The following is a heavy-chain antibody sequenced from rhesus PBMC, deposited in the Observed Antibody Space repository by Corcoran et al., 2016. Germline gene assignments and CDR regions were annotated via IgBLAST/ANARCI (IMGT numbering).Heavy chain of an antibody. CDR2: IYGSSGST. J-gene: IGHJ4*01. CDR3: AREGTYGSSYYFDY. Sequence: QVQLQESGPGLVKPSETLSLTCAVSGYSISSNYWSWIRQPPGKGLEWIGYIYGSSGSTYYNPSLKSRVTISTDPAKNQFSLKLNSVTAADTAVYYCAREGTYGSSYYFDYWGQGVLVTVSS. V-gene: IGHV4-147*01. CDR1: GYSISSNY. D-gene: IGHD4-29*01.